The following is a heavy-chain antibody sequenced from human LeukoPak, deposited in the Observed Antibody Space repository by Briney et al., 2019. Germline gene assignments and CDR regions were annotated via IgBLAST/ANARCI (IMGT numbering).Heavy chain of an antibody. J-gene: IGHJ6*04. D-gene: IGHD3-10*02. CDR2: ISSSGSTI. CDR3: AELGITMIGGV. CDR1: GFTFSSYS. Sequence: GGSLRLSCAASGFTFSSYSMNWVRQAPGKGLEWVSFISSSGSTIYYADSVKGRFTISRDNTKNSLYLQMNSLRAEDTAVYYCAELGITMIGGVWGKGTTVTVSS. V-gene: IGHV3-48*04.